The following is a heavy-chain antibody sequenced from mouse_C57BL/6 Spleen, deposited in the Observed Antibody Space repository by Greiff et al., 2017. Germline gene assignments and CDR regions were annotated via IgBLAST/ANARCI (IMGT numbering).Heavy chain of an antibody. CDR1: GYTFTSYW. Sequence: QVQLQQPGAELVKPGASVKLSCKASGYTFTSYWMHWVKQRPGQGLEWIGMIHPNSGSTNYNEKFKSKATLTVDKSSSTAYMQRSSLTSEDSAVYYWASIYYGYDGDAMDYWGQGTSVTVSS. CDR2: IHPNSGST. V-gene: IGHV1-64*01. D-gene: IGHD2-2*01. J-gene: IGHJ4*01. CDR3: ASIYYGYDGDAMDY.